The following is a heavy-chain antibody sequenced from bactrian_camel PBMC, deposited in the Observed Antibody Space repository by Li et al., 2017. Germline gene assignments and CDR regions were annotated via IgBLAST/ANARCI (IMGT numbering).Heavy chain of an antibody. Sequence: VQLVESGGGSVQAGGSLRLSCSASGQTTGHYCMGWFRQSPGKQREGVAAIATDGNTAYADSVRGRFTISHDRSKNMGYLQMNNLKPEDTGIYYCAADLRRCSISWYRRQEYNSWGQGTQVTVS. CDR1: GQTTGHYC. V-gene: IGHV3S53*01. D-gene: IGHD6*01. CDR3: AADLRRCSISWYRRQEYNS. J-gene: IGHJ4*01. CDR2: IATDGNT.